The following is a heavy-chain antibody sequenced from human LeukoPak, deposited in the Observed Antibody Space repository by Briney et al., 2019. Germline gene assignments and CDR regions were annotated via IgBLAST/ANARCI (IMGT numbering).Heavy chain of an antibody. J-gene: IGHJ4*02. Sequence: GASVKVSCKASGYTFTSYDINWVRQATGQGLEWMGWVNPNSGNTGYAQKFQGRVTMTRDTSTSTAYMELSSLRSEDSAVYYCAREPLRTEHIDYWGQGTLVTVSS. CDR3: AREPLRTEHIDY. CDR1: GYTFTSYD. V-gene: IGHV1-8*01. CDR2: VNPNSGNT. D-gene: IGHD1-14*01.